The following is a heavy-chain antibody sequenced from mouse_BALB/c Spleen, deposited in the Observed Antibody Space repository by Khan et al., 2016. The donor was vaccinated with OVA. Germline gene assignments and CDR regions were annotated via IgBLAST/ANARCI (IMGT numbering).Heavy chain of an antibody. V-gene: IGHV1S81*02. Sequence: QMQLEESGAELVKPGASVKLSCKASGYTLTSFYMYWVKQRPGQGLEWIGEINPNNGGTNVNEKFKSKATLTVDKSSSTAYMELSSLTSEDSAVYYCTRGGYGSPFAYWGQGTLVTVSA. CDR1: GYTLTSFY. CDR2: INPNNGGT. D-gene: IGHD1-1*01. CDR3: TRGGYGSPFAY. J-gene: IGHJ3*01.